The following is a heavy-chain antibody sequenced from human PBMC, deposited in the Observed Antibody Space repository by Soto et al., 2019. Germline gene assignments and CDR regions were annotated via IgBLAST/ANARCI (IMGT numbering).Heavy chain of an antibody. D-gene: IGHD2-2*01. CDR1: GFTFSSYS. CDR2: SSSSSSYI. CDR3: ARDCSSTSCYNDAFDI. J-gene: IGHJ3*02. Sequence: EVQLVESGGGLVKPGGSLRLSCAASGFTFSSYSMNWVRQAPGKGLEWVSSSSSSSSYIYYADSVKGRFTISRDNAKNSLYLQMNSLRAEDTAVYYCARDCSSTSCYNDAFDIWGQGTMVTVSS. V-gene: IGHV3-21*01.